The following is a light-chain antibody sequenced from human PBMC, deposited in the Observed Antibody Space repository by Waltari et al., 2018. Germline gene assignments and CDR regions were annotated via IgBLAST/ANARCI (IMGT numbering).Light chain of an antibody. CDR1: QTLLYSSNNKNY. Sequence: DIVMTQSPDSLAVSLGERATINCKSSQTLLYSSNNKNYLAWYQQKPGQHPKLLIYWASARESGVSDRFSGSGSGTDVTLTISSLQAEDVAVYYCQQYYSTPPTFGKGTRLEIK. CDR2: WAS. V-gene: IGKV4-1*01. CDR3: QQYYSTPPT. J-gene: IGKJ5*01.